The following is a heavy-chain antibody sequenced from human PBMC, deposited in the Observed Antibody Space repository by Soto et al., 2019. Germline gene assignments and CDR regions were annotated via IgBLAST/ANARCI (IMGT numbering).Heavy chain of an antibody. D-gene: IGHD2-2*01. J-gene: IGHJ4*02. CDR1: GGSISSYY. CDR3: ARACSSNSCYDVFDY. V-gene: IGHV4-4*07. Sequence: QVQLQESGPGLLKPPETLSLTCTVSGGSISSYYWSWIRQPAGKGLEWIGRIYTSGSTNYNPSLKSRVTMSVDTSKNQFSLKLSSVTAADTAVYYCARACSSNSCYDVFDYWGQGTLVTVSS. CDR2: IYTSGST.